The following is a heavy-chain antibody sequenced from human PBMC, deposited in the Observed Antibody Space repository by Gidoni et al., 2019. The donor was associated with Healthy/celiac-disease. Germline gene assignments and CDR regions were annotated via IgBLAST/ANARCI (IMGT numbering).Heavy chain of an antibody. CDR3: AKAKYTILRGTLFDY. CDR2: ISGSGGST. V-gene: IGHV3-23*04. CDR1: GCTFSSYA. J-gene: IGHJ4*02. Sequence: EVQLVESGRGLVQPGGSLRLSYAASGCTFSSYAMSWVRQAPGKGLEWVSGISGSGGSTYYADSVKVRFTISRDNSKNTLYLQMNSLRAEDTAVYYCAKAKYTILRGTLFDYWGQGTLVTVSS. D-gene: IGHD1-1*01.